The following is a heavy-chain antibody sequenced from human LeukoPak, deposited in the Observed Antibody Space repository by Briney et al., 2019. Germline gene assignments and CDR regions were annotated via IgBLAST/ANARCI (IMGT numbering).Heavy chain of an antibody. D-gene: IGHD4-23*01. J-gene: IGHJ5*02. CDR1: VGSFSCYY. CDR2: INHSGST. V-gene: IGHV4-34*01. CDR3: ASGYGGKLNWFDP. Sequence: SETLSLTCSVYVGSFSCYYWSWIRQPPGKGLEWIGEINHSGSTNYNPSLKSRVTISVDTSKNQFSLMLMSVTAADTAVYYCASGYGGKLNWFDPWGQGTLVTVSS.